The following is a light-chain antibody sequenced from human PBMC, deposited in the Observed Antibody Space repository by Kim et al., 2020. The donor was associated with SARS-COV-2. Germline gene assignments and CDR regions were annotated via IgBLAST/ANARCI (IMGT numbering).Light chain of an antibody. CDR2: YDS. CDR3: QVWDSSSDHYV. Sequence: SYELTQPPSVSVAPGKTARITCGGNNIGSKSVHWYQQKPGQAPVLVIYYDSDRPSGIPERFSGSNSGNTATLTISRVEAGDEADYYCQVWDSSSDHYVFETGTKVTVL. J-gene: IGLJ1*01. V-gene: IGLV3-21*04. CDR1: NIGSKS.